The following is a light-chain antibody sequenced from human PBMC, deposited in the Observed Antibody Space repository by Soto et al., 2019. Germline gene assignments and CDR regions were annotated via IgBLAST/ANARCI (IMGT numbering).Light chain of an antibody. CDR1: RSVNTW. Sequence: DIQMTQSPSTLSASVGDRVTMTCRASRSVNTWLAWYQQKPGNAPKLLIHHASTLENGVPSRFSGSGSGTEITVTISSLQPDDFATYYCQQYHFFWTFGQGTKVEIE. V-gene: IGKV1-5*01. CDR3: QQYHFFWT. CDR2: HAS. J-gene: IGKJ1*01.